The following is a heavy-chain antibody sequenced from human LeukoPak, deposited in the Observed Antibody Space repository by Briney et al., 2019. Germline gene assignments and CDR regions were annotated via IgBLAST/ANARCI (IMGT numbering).Heavy chain of an antibody. J-gene: IGHJ4*02. CDR1: GFTFSSYA. D-gene: IGHD3-10*01. V-gene: IGHV3-23*01. CDR3: ARASPLYGSGSYLLDY. Sequence: PGGSLRLSCAASGFTFSSYAMSWVRQAPGKGLEWVSAISGSGGSTYYADSVKGRFTISRDNSKNTLYLQMNSLRAEDTAVYYCARASPLYGSGSYLLDYWGQGTLVTVSS. CDR2: ISGSGGST.